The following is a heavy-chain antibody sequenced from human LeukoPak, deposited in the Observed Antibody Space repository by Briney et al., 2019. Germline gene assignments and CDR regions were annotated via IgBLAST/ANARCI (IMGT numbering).Heavy chain of an antibody. D-gene: IGHD4-17*01. V-gene: IGHV3-48*01. CDR1: GFTFSSYT. Sequence: GGSLRLSCAASGFTFSSYTMNWVRQAPGKGREWVSDITRSSSNINYADSVKGRFTISRDNAKNSLYLQMNSLRVEDTGVYYCARGQYGVGIDYWGQGTLVTVSS. CDR3: ARGQYGVGIDY. J-gene: IGHJ4*02. CDR2: ITRSSSNI.